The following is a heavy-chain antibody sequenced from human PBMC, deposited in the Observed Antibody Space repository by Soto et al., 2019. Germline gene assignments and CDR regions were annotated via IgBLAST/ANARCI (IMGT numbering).Heavy chain of an antibody. CDR1: GDTFASYY. CDR3: ARDMGYSYGSYYSGMDV. CDR2: INPSGGST. D-gene: IGHD5-18*01. J-gene: IGHJ6*02. V-gene: IGHV1-46*01. Sequence: GAPVKACSEASGDTFASYYMQSLRQSPGQGLEWMGIINPSGGSTSYAQKFQGRVTMTRDTSTSTVYMELSSLRSEDTAVYYCARDMGYSYGSYYSGMDVRGQGTTGTVSS.